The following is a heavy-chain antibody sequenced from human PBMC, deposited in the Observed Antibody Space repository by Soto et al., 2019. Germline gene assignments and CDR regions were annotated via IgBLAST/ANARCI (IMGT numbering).Heavy chain of an antibody. D-gene: IGHD1-26*01. Sequence: QVRLQQWGAGLLKPSETLSLTCAVYGESLNYFYWSWIRQAPGKGLEWIGGFYDGGSTNYNPSVKSRVTISAARSSNQFSLRITSMTAADTAVYYCARGKWADRFANWGQGILFTVSS. CDR1: GESLNYFY. CDR2: FYDGGST. J-gene: IGHJ4*02. CDR3: ARGKWADRFAN. V-gene: IGHV4-34*02.